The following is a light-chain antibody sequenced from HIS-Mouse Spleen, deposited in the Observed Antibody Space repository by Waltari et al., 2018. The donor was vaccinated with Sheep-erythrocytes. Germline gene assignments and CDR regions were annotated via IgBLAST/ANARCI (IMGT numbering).Light chain of an antibody. CDR3: QQRSNWPLT. CDR1: QSVSRY. CDR2: DAS. Sequence: IVSPHSTATLPLSPGAIATLTCRASQSVSRYLAWYQQKPGQAPRLLIYDASNRATGIPSRFSGSGSGTDFTLTISSLEPEDFAVYYCQQRSNWPLTFGGGTKVEIK. V-gene: IGKV3-11*01. J-gene: IGKJ4*01.